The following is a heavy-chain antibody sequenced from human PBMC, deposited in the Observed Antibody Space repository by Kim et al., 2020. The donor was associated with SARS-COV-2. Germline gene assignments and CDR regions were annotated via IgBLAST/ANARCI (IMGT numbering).Heavy chain of an antibody. Sequence: SETLSLTCAVYGGSFSGYYWSWIRQPPGKGLEWIGEINHSGSTNYNPSLKSRVTISVDTSKNQFSLKLSSVTAADTAVYYCARVNPEAGGALWFGELEYMDVWGKGTTVTVSS. J-gene: IGHJ6*03. CDR3: ARVNPEAGGALWFGELEYMDV. CDR1: GGSFSGYY. D-gene: IGHD3-10*01. CDR2: INHSGST. V-gene: IGHV4-34*01.